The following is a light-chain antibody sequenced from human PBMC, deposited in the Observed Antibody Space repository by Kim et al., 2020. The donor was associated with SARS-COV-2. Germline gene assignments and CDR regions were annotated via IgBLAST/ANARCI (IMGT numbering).Light chain of an antibody. CDR2: GAS. J-gene: IGKJ2*03. V-gene: IGKV3-20*01. Sequence: SPGERATLSGRASQSVSSSDLAGYQQKPGQAPRLLIYGASSRATGIPDRFSGSGSGTDFTLTISRLEPEDFAVYYCQQYGSSPSYSFGQGTKLEI. CDR1: QSVSSSD. CDR3: QQYGSSPSYS.